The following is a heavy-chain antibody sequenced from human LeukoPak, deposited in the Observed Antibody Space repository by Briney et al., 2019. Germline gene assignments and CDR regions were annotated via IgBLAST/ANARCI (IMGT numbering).Heavy chain of an antibody. CDR2: ISGDNGNT. J-gene: IGHJ4*02. Sequence: ASVKVSCKASGYTFTSYGITWVRRAPGQGLEWMGWISGDNGNTYYAQKLQGRVTMTTDTSTSTAYMELRSLRSDDTAVYYCARDCDRSGYYCYWSQGTLVTVSS. D-gene: IGHD3-22*01. V-gene: IGHV1-18*01. CDR1: GYTFTSYG. CDR3: ARDCDRSGYYCY.